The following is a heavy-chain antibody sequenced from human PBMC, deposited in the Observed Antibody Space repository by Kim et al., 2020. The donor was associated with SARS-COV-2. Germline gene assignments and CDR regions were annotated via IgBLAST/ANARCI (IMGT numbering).Heavy chain of an antibody. V-gene: IGHV3-33*01. Sequence: GGSLRLSCAASGFTFSSYGMHWVRQAPGKGLEWVAVIWYDGSNKYYADSVKGRFTISRDNSKNTLYLQMNSLRAEDTAVYYCARDVGPQWLVSHVDYWGQGTLVTVSS. J-gene: IGHJ4*02. CDR3: ARDVGPQWLVSHVDY. CDR1: GFTFSSYG. D-gene: IGHD6-19*01. CDR2: IWYDGSNK.